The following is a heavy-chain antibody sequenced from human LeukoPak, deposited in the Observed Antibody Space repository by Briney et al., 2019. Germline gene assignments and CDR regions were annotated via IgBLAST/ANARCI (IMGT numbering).Heavy chain of an antibody. D-gene: IGHD5-24*01. V-gene: IGHV3-48*04. J-gene: IGHJ4*02. CDR3: ASFVRMATAAFDY. CDR2: ISSSSSTI. Sequence: PGGSLRLSCAASGFTFSSYSMNWVRQAPGKGLEWVSYISSSSSTIYYADSVKGRFTISRDNAKNSLYLQMNSLRAEDTAVYYCASFVRMATAAFDYWGQGTLVTVSS. CDR1: GFTFSSYS.